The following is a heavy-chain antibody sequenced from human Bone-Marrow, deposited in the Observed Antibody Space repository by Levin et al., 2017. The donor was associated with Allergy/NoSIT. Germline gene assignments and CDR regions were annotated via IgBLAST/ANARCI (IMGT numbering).Heavy chain of an antibody. CDR3: ATREGLYRDTMIVAT. CDR2: IIPILGIA. Sequence: GGSLRLSCKASGGTFSSYTISWVRQAPGQGLEWMGRIIPILGIANYAQKFQGRVTITADKSTSTAYMELSSLRSEDTAVYYCATREGLYRDTMIVATWGQGTLVTVSS. D-gene: IGHD3-22*01. CDR1: GGTFSSYT. V-gene: IGHV1-69*02. J-gene: IGHJ5*02.